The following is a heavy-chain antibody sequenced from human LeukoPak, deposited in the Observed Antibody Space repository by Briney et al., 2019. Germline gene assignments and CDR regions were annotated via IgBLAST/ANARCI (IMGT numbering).Heavy chain of an antibody. V-gene: IGHV4-59*08. CDR2: IYYSGST. D-gene: IGHD1-7*01. Sequence: SETLSLTCSVSGDSISGFYWNWIRQPPGKGLEWIGYIYYSGSTNYNPSLKSRVTISVDTSKNQFSLKLSSVTAADTAAYYCARVGITGTTIDYWGQGTLVTVSS. CDR3: ARVGITGTTIDY. J-gene: IGHJ4*02. CDR1: GDSISGFY.